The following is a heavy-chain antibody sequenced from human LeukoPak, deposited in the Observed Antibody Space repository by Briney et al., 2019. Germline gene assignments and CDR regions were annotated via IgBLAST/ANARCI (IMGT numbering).Heavy chain of an antibody. J-gene: IGHJ4*02. CDR3: ARAQVLLWFGESLTLLDY. CDR2: ISAYNGNT. V-gene: IGHV1-18*01. Sequence: ASVKVSCKASGYTFTSYGISWVRQAPGQGLEWMGWISAYNGNTNYAQRLQGRVTMTTDTSTSTAYVELRSLRSDDTAVYYCARAQVLLWFGESLTLLDYWGQGTLVTVSS. D-gene: IGHD3-10*01. CDR1: GYTFTSYG.